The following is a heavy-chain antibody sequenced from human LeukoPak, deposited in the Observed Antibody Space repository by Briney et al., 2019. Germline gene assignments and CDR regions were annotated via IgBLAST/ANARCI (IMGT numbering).Heavy chain of an antibody. CDR3: AKEGSSYYPDY. CDR2: IRYDGSET. D-gene: IGHD3-10*01. J-gene: IGHJ4*02. CDR1: GFTFSDYG. Sequence: PGGSLRLSCAASGFTFSDYGMHWVRQAPGKGLEWVVFIRYDGSETHYADSVKGRFTISRDNSRNTLYLQMNSPRTEETGVYYCAKEGSSYYPDYWGQGTLVTVSS. V-gene: IGHV3-30*02.